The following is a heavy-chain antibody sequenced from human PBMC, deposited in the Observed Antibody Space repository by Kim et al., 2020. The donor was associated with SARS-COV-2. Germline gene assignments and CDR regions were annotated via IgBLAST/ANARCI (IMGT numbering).Heavy chain of an antibody. CDR1: GFTFGDYA. D-gene: IGHD3-22*01. Sequence: GGSLRLSCAASGFTFGDYAMHWVRQAPGKGLEWVSGISWNSGSIGYADSVKGRFTISRDNAKNSLYLQMNSLRAEDTALYYCAKIGPGLYYYDSSEIWGQGTMVTVSS. CDR3: AKIGPGLYYYDSSEI. J-gene: IGHJ3*02. V-gene: IGHV3-9*01. CDR2: ISWNSGSI.